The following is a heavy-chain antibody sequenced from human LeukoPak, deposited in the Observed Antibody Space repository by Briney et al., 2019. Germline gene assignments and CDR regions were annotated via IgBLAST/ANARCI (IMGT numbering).Heavy chain of an antibody. CDR1: GGSISSYY. Sequence: SETLSLTCTVSGGSISSYYRSWIRQPPGKGLEWIGYISYSGSTNYNPSLKSRVSISVETSKNQFSLKLSSVTAADTAVYYCARGNWNYASFWFDPWGQGTLVTVSS. CDR3: ARGNWNYASFWFDP. V-gene: IGHV4-59*01. CDR2: ISYSGST. D-gene: IGHD1-7*01. J-gene: IGHJ5*02.